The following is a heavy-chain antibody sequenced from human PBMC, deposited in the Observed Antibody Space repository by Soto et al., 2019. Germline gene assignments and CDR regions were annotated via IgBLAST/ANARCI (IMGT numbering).Heavy chain of an antibody. CDR1: GYTFTSYA. D-gene: IGHD3-3*01. Sequence: QVQLVQSGAEVKKPGASVKVSCKASGYTFTSYAMHWVRQAPGQRLEWMGWINAGNGNTKYSQKFQGSVTITRDTSASTAYMELSSLRSEDTAVYYCARAYTYYDFWSGYGYFDYWGQGTLVTVSS. V-gene: IGHV1-3*01. J-gene: IGHJ4*02. CDR2: INAGNGNT. CDR3: ARAYTYYDFWSGYGYFDY.